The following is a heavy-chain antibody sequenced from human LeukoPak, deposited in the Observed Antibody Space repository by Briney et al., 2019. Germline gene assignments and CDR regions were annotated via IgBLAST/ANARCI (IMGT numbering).Heavy chain of an antibody. J-gene: IGHJ3*02. Sequence: PGGSLRLSCAASGFTFSTNYISWVRQAPGKGLEWVSVIYSDGSTYYADSVKGRFTISRDNSKNTLYLQMNSLRAEDTAVYYCARELGYYGSGFYYRVGAFDIWARRTIVTVSS. CDR3: ARELGYYGSGFYYRVGAFDI. D-gene: IGHD3-10*01. CDR2: IYSDGST. V-gene: IGHV3-53*01. CDR1: GFTFSTNY.